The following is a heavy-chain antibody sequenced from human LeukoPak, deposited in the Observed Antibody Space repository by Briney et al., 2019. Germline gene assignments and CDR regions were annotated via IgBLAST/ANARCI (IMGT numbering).Heavy chain of an antibody. V-gene: IGHV4-34*01. Sequence: SETLSLTCAVYGGSFTGYYWSWIRQPPGKGLEWIGEVNYSGSTNYNASLKSRVTISVDTSKNQFSLKLNSVTAADTAVYYCARGLEEWLERGYFQYWGQGTLVTVSS. CDR1: GGSFTGYY. CDR3: ARGLEEWLERGYFQY. D-gene: IGHD6-19*01. CDR2: VNYSGST. J-gene: IGHJ1*01.